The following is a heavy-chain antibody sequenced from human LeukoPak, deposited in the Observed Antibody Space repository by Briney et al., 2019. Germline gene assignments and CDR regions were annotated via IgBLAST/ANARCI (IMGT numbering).Heavy chain of an antibody. CDR3: ASVTDGQWLVQDY. J-gene: IGHJ4*02. CDR2: IYHSGST. D-gene: IGHD6-19*01. CDR1: GYSISSGYY. V-gene: IGHV4-38-2*02. Sequence: SETLSLTCTVSGYSISSGYYWGWIRQPPGKGLEWIGSIYHSGSTYYNPSLKSRVTISVDTSKNQFSLKLSSVTAADTAVYYCASVTDGQWLVQDYWGQGTLVTVSS.